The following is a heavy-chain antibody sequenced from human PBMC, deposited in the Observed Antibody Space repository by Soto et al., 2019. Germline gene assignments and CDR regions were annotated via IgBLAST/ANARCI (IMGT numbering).Heavy chain of an antibody. CDR3: AKDRIVVVPAAPVDYYYGMAV. D-gene: IGHD2-2*01. V-gene: IGHV3-23*01. CDR2: ISGSGGST. J-gene: IGHJ6*02. CDR1: GFTFSSYA. Sequence: GGSLILSCTASGFTFSSYAMSGVRQAPGKGLEWVSAISGSGGSTYYADSVKGRFTISRDNSKNTLYLQMNSLRAEDTAVYYCAKDRIVVVPAAPVDYYYGMAVWGQGTTVTVSS.